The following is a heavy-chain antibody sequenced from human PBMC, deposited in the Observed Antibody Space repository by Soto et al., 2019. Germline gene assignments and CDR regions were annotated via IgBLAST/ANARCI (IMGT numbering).Heavy chain of an antibody. CDR2: INHSGST. CDR1: GGSFSGYY. D-gene: IGHD5-18*01. J-gene: IGHJ5*02. Sequence: SETLSLTCAVYGGSFSGYYWSWIRQPPGKGLEWIGEINHSGSTNYNPSLKSRVTISVDTSKNQFSLKLSSVTAADTAVYYCARGREWIQLWLPNKPGRFDPWGQGTLVTVSS. CDR3: ARGREWIQLWLPNKPGRFDP. V-gene: IGHV4-34*01.